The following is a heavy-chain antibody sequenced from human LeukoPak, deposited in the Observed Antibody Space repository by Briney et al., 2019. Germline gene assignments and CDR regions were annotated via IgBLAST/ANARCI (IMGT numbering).Heavy chain of an antibody. D-gene: IGHD6-19*01. CDR2: IYYSGST. V-gene: IGHV4-59*12. CDR3: GRGGWSVDY. J-gene: IGHJ4*02. CDR1: GGSITSYY. Sequence: SETLSLTCSVSGGSITSYYWSWFRQPPGKGLEYIGYIYYSGSTDYNPSLKSRVTISVDTSTKQFFLNLRSVTAADTAVYYCGRGGWSVDYWGQGTLVTVSS.